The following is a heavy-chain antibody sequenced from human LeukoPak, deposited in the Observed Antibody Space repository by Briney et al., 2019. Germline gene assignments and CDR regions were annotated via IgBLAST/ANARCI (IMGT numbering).Heavy chain of an antibody. CDR1: GGSFSGYY. D-gene: IGHD3-9*01. CDR3: ARTGDDILTGSFDY. CDR2: INHSGST. J-gene: IGHJ4*02. V-gene: IGHV4-34*01. Sequence: SETLSLTCAVYGGSFSGYYWSWIRQPPGKGLEWIGEINHSGSTNYNPSLKSRVTISVDTSKNQFSLKLSSVTAAVTAVYYCARTGDDILTGSFDYWGQGTLVTVSS.